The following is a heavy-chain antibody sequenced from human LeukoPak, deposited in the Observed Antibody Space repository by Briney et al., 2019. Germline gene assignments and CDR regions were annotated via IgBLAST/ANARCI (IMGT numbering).Heavy chain of an antibody. J-gene: IGHJ4*02. Sequence: SETLSLTCAVYGGSFSGYYWSWIRQPPGKGLEWIGEINHSGSTNYNPSLKSRVTISVDTSKNQFSLKLSSVTAADTAVYYCARSRKARMTNRRYYFDYWGQGTLVTVPS. CDR2: INHSGST. CDR3: ARSRKARMTNRRYYFDY. D-gene: IGHD1-14*01. V-gene: IGHV4-34*01. CDR1: GGSFSGYY.